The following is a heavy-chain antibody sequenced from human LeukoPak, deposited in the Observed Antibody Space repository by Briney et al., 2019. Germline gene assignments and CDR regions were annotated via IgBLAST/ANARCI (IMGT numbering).Heavy chain of an antibody. Sequence: SVKVSCKASGGTFSSYAISWVRQAPGQGLEWMGRIIPILGIANYAQKFQGRVTITADKSTSTAYMELRSLRSDDTAVYYCARGGIAAAANPYYFDYWGQGTLVTVSS. CDR3: ARGGIAAAANPYYFDY. J-gene: IGHJ4*02. V-gene: IGHV1-69*04. CDR2: IIPILGIA. D-gene: IGHD6-13*01. CDR1: GGTFSSYA.